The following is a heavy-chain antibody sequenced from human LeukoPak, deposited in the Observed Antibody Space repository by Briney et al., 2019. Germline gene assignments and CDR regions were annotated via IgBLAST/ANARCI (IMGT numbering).Heavy chain of an antibody. J-gene: IGHJ2*01. D-gene: IGHD3-10*01. CDR1: GFIFSNYG. CDR2: ISSSGSTI. Sequence: PGGSLRLSCAASGFIFSNYGMHWVRQAPGKGLEWVSYISSSGSTIYYADSVKGRFTISRDNAKNSLYLQMNSLRAEDTAVYYCARGVRGVWSWYFDLWGRGALVTVSS. V-gene: IGHV3-48*04. CDR3: ARGVRGVWSWYFDL.